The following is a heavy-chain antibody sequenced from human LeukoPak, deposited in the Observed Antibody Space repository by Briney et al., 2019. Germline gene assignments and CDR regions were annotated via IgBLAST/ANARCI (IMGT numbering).Heavy chain of an antibody. Sequence: PGGSLRLSCAASGFTFSNYWMTWVRQAPGKGLEWVSAISGSGGSTYYADSVKGRFTISRDNSKNTLYLQMNSLRAEDTAVYYCAKEPQVSSGHNFDYWGQGTLVTVSS. V-gene: IGHV3-23*01. J-gene: IGHJ4*02. CDR1: GFTFSNYW. D-gene: IGHD6-25*01. CDR3: AKEPQVSSGHNFDY. CDR2: ISGSGGST.